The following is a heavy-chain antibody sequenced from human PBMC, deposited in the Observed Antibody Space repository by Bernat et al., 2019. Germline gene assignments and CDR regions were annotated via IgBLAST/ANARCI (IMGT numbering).Heavy chain of an antibody. Sequence: EVQLVESGGGLVKPGGSLRLSCAASGFTFSNAWMSWVRQAPGKGLEWVGRIKSKTDGGTTDYAAPVKGRFTISRDDSKNTLYLQMNSLKTEDTAVYYCTTDPGSLTFGGVGDAFDIWGQGTMVTVSS. J-gene: IGHJ3*02. CDR2: IKSKTDGGTT. D-gene: IGHD3-16*01. CDR3: TTDPGSLTFGGVGDAFDI. CDR1: GFTFSNAW. V-gene: IGHV3-15*01.